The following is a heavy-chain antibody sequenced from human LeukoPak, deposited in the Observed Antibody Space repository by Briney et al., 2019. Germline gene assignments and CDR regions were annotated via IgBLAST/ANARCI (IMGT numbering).Heavy chain of an antibody. CDR1: GYSVSSGYH. J-gene: IGHJ5*02. V-gene: IGHV4-38-2*02. CDR2: IYHSGNT. D-gene: IGHD6-6*01. Sequence: SETLSLTCTVSGYSVSSGYHWGWIRQPPGKGLEWIGSIYHSGNTYYNPSLKSRVTISVDTSKSQFSLKLSSVTAADTAVYYCARVLAPIVYSSSSGLVWFDPWGQGTLVTVSS. CDR3: ARVLAPIVYSSSSGLVWFDP.